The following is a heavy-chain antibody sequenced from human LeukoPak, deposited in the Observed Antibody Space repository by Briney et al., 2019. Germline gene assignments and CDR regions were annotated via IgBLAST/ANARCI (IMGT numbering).Heavy chain of an antibody. CDR1: GGSFSGYY. Sequence: PSETLSLTCAVYGGSFSGYYWSWIRQPPGKGLEWIGEINHSGSTNYNPSLKSRVTISVDTSKNQFSLKLSSVTAADTAVYYCARGARYFDWLSRGRFDPWGQGTLVTVSS. CDR2: INHSGST. J-gene: IGHJ5*02. D-gene: IGHD3-9*01. V-gene: IGHV4-34*01. CDR3: ARGARYFDWLSRGRFDP.